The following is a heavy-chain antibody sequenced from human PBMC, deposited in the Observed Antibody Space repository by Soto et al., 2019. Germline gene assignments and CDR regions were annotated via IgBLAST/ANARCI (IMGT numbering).Heavy chain of an antibody. CDR3: AHRSLITMVRGAQPYDY. CDR1: GFSLSTSAVA. J-gene: IGHJ4*02. Sequence: GSGPTRENPPQTLTLTCTFSGFSLSTSAVAVGWIRQPPGKALEWLALIYWNDDKRYSPSLKSRLTITKDTSKNQVVLTMTNMDPVDTATYYCAHRSLITMVRGAQPYDYWGQGTLVTLSS. D-gene: IGHD3-10*01. CDR2: IYWNDDK. V-gene: IGHV2-5*01.